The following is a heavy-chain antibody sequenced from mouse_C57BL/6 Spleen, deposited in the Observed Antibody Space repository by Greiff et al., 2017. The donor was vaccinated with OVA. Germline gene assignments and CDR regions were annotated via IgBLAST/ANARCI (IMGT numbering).Heavy chain of an antibody. J-gene: IGHJ1*03. CDR2: IYPGDGDT. Sequence: VKLQESGAELVKPGASVKISCKASGYAFSSYWMNWVKQRPGKGLEWIGQIYPGDGDTNYNGKFKGKATLTADKSSSTAYMQLSSLTSEDSAVYFCARENYYGRGGYFDVWGTGTTVTVSS. CDR3: ARENYYGRGGYFDV. CDR1: GYAFSSYW. D-gene: IGHD1-1*01. V-gene: IGHV1-80*01.